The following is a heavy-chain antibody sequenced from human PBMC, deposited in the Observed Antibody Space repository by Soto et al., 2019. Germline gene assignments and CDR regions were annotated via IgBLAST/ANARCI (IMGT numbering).Heavy chain of an antibody. V-gene: IGHV2-5*02. CDR3: AHRPSIAVVPGGIWIPAYPVDY. CDR1: GFSLSTFGEG. Sequence: QITLEESGPTLVKPTQTLTLTCTFSGFSLSTFGEGVAWIRQPPAKALEWLALIYWDDDKRYSPSLKSRLTLTKDTSKNQVVLTMTNMDPVDTATYYCAHRPSIAVVPGGIWIPAYPVDYWGQGTLVTVSS. D-gene: IGHD2-2*01. J-gene: IGHJ4*02. CDR2: IYWDDDK.